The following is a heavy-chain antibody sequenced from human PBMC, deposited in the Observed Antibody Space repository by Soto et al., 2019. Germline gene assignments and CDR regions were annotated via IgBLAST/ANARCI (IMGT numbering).Heavy chain of an antibody. D-gene: IGHD3-10*01. CDR1: GYLFTAYS. V-gene: IGHV1-46*01. J-gene: IGHJ4*01. CDR3: ARDSGYGSGTSVNHYLDY. Sequence: GASVKVSCKASGYLFTAYSMHWVRLAPGQGLEWMGVVNPSGGSTKYAQNFQGRVTMSRDNAKNSLYLQMDSLRAEDTAVYYCARDSGYGSGTSVNHYLDYWGHGTLVTVSS. CDR2: VNPSGGST.